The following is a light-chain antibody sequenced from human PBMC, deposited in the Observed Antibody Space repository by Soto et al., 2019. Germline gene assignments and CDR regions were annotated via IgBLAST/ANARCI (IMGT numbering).Light chain of an antibody. CDR3: SSFASNNTWV. V-gene: IGLV2-8*01. CDR1: SSDVGAYNY. Sequence: QSALTQPPSASGSPGQSVTISCTGTSSDVGAYNYVSWFQQHAGKAPKLVIYEVTKRPSGVPDRFSGSKSANTASLTVSGLQAEDEADYYCSSFASNNTWVFGGGTNLTVL. J-gene: IGLJ3*02. CDR2: EVT.